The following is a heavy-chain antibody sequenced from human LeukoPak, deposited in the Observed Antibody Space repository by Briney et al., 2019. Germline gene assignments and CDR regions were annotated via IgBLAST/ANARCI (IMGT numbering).Heavy chain of an antibody. V-gene: IGHV3-21*01. D-gene: IGHD2-15*01. J-gene: IGHJ4*02. Sequence: GGSLRLSCAASGFTFSSYYMNWVRQAPGKGLEWASSISSSSSYIYYADSVKGRFTISRDTAKNSLYLQMNSLRAEDTAVYYCARAYCSGGSCYPFDYWGQGTLVTVSS. CDR2: ISSSSSYI. CDR3: ARAYCSGGSCYPFDY. CDR1: GFTFSSYY.